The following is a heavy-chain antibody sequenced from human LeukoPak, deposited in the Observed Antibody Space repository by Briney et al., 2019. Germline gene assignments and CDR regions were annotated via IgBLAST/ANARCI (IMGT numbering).Heavy chain of an antibody. CDR3: ASQYSWFGDVY. CDR2: IFYSGST. V-gene: IGHV4-39*01. CDR1: GGSISSSSYY. Sequence: PSETLSPTCTVSGGSISSSSYYWGWIRQPPGKGLEWIGSIFYSGSTYYNPSLKSRVTISVDTSKNQFSLKLSSVTAADTAVYYCASQYSWFGDVYWGQGTLVTVSS. D-gene: IGHD3-10*01. J-gene: IGHJ4*02.